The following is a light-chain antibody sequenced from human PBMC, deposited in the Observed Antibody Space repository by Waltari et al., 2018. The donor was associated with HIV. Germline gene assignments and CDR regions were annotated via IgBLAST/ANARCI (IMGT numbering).Light chain of an antibody. Sequence: QSVLTQPPSASGPPGQRVPISCSARRSNIGSPPVSWYPPLPGAATKLRICDNNQRPSGVPDRFSGSKSGTSASLAISGLQSEDEGDYYCAAWDDSLNGLFGGGTKLTV. CDR1: RSNIGSPP. CDR2: DNN. J-gene: IGLJ2*01. CDR3: AAWDDSLNGL. V-gene: IGLV1-44*01.